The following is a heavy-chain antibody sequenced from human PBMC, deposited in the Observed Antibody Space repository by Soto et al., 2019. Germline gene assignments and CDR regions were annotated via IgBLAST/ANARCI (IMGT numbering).Heavy chain of an antibody. J-gene: IGHJ6*02. CDR2: ISAYNGNT. CDR3: AREADILTGYSFPWCYYGMDV. V-gene: IGHV1-18*04. D-gene: IGHD3-9*01. Sequence: ASVKVSCKASGYTFTSYGISWVRQAPGQGLEWMGWISAYNGNTNYAQKLQGRVTMTTDTSTSTAYMELRSLRSDDTAVYYCAREADILTGYSFPWCYYGMDVWGPGTPVTVSS. CDR1: GYTFTSYG.